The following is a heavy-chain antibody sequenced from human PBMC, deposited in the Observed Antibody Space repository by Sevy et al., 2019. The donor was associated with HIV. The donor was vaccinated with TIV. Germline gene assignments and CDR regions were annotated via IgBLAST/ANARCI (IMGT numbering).Heavy chain of an antibody. D-gene: IGHD5-18*01. CDR1: GFTFSSYA. CDR3: ARDPKGDTAMAIYYFDY. CDR2: ISYDGSNK. V-gene: IGHV3-30-3*01. J-gene: IGHJ4*02. Sequence: GGSLRLSCAASGFTFSSYAMHWVRQAPGKGLEWVAVISYDGSNKYYADSVKGRFTISRDNSKNTLYLQMNSLRAEDTAVYYCARDPKGDTAMAIYYFDYLGQGTLVTVSS.